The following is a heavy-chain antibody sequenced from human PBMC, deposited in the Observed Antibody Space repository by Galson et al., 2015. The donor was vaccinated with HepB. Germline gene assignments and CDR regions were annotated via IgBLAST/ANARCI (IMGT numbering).Heavy chain of an antibody. D-gene: IGHD2-15*01. Sequence: QSGAEVKKPGESLKISCKASGYTFTNFWVAWVRQMPGKGLEYVGIIYPRDSDTRYSPSFEGQVTMSADKSLNTAYLQWSSLRASDSAVYFCARPLAAYDVFDIWGQGTMVIVSS. CDR1: GYTFTNFW. V-gene: IGHV5-51*03. CDR2: IYPRDSDT. CDR3: ARPLAAYDVFDI. J-gene: IGHJ3*02.